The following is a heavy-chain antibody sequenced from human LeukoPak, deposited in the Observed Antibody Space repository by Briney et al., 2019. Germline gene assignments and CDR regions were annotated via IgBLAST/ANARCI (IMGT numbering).Heavy chain of an antibody. Sequence: ASVKVSCKASGYIFTSYGISGVRQAPGRGLEGMGWIRAYNGNTNYAQKLQGRVTMTTDTSTSTAYMELRSLRSDDTAVYYCARDGGDNRHPAFDIWGQGTMVTVSS. D-gene: IGHD2/OR15-2a*01. CDR1: GYIFTSYG. V-gene: IGHV1-18*01. CDR2: IRAYNGNT. J-gene: IGHJ3*02. CDR3: ARDGGDNRHPAFDI.